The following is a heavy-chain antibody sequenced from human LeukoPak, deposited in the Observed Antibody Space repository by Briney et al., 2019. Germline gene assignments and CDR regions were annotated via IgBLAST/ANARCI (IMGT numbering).Heavy chain of an antibody. D-gene: IGHD6-19*01. V-gene: IGHV3-48*03. CDR1: GFTFSSYE. Sequence: GGSLRLSCAASGFTFSSYEMNWVRQAPGKGLEWVSYISSNGSTIYYADSVKGRFTISRDNAKNSLYPQMNSLRAEDTAVYYCARVRGSSGWSGVYFDYWGQGTLVTVSS. J-gene: IGHJ4*02. CDR3: ARVRGSSGWSGVYFDY. CDR2: ISSNGSTI.